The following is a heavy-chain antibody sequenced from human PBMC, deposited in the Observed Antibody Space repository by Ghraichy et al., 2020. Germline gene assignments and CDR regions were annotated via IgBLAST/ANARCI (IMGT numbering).Heavy chain of an antibody. J-gene: IGHJ4*02. CDR2: IRTDGSDK. CDR3: ARGGLGYLYLDY. D-gene: IGHD3-16*02. CDR1: GFTLGTYW. V-gene: IGHV3-7*01. Sequence: GGSLRLSCAASGFTLGTYWMSWVRQAPGKGLECVANIRTDGSDKYYVDSVKGRFTISRDNAKNSLYLQMSSLRADDMAMYFCARGGLGYLYLDYWGQGALVTVSS.